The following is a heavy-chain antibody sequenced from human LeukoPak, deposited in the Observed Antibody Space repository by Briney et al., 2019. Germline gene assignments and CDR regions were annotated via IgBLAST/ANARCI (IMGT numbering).Heavy chain of an antibody. Sequence: GGSLRLSCAASGFTFSTYSMNWVRQAPGKGLEWVSSISSSSTYIYHADSVKGRFTISRDNAKNSLYLQMHSLRAEDTALYYCARAASYCSGGSCYDYWGQGTLVTVSS. V-gene: IGHV3-21*01. CDR3: ARAASYCSGGSCYDY. J-gene: IGHJ4*02. CDR2: ISSSSTYI. CDR1: GFTFSTYS. D-gene: IGHD2-15*01.